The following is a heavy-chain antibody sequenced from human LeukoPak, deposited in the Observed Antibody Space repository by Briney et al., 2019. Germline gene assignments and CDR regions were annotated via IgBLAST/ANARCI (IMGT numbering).Heavy chain of an antibody. J-gene: IGHJ4*02. CDR3: AAGYYYDF. CDR1: GFAFSSYG. V-gene: IGHV3-21*01. CDR2: ITSTRSYI. Sequence: GGSLRFSCAASGFAFSSYGMNWVRQAPGKGLEWVSSITSTRSYIYYADSAKGRFTISRDNSKNTLYLQMNSLRAEDTAVYYCAAGYYYDFWGQGTLVTVSS. D-gene: IGHD3-22*01.